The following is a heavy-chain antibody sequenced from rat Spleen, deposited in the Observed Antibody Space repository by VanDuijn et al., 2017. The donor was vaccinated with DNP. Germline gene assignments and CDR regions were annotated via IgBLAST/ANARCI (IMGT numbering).Heavy chain of an antibody. V-gene: IGHV5-31*01. CDR3: ARVGDFHDGGDGDVLDA. J-gene: IGHJ4*01. D-gene: IGHD1-12*02. CDR1: GFTFNNYW. CDR2: IISSGGGT. Sequence: EVHLVESGGGLVQPGRSLKLSCVASGFTFNNYWMTWIRQVPGKGLEWVALIISSGGGTYYADSVEGRFTISRDNVRNTLSVQMNSLRSEDTATYYCARVGDFHDGGDGDVLDAWGQGTSVTVSS.